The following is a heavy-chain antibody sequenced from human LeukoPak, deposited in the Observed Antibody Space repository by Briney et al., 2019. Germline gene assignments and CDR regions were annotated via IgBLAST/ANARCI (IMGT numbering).Heavy chain of an antibody. CDR3: AREFPITMVRGVMDWFDP. D-gene: IGHD3-10*01. Sequence: SETLSLTCTVSGGSISSYYWSWIRQPAGKGLESIGHISTSGSTNYNPSLKSRVTISVDTSKNQFSLKLSSVTAADTAVYYCAREFPITMVRGVMDWFDPWGQGTLVTVSS. CDR1: GGSISSYY. CDR2: ISTSGST. V-gene: IGHV4-4*07. J-gene: IGHJ5*02.